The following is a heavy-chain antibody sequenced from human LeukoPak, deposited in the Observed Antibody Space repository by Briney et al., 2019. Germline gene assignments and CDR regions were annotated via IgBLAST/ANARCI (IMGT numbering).Heavy chain of an antibody. CDR3: ARSKDILTGYCFDY. J-gene: IGHJ4*02. Sequence: PSETLSLTCTVSGGSISSGSYYWRWIRQPAGKGLEWIGRIYTSGSTNYNPSLKSRVTISVDTSKNQFSLKLSSVTAADTAVYYCARSKDILTGYCFDYWGQGTLVTVSS. V-gene: IGHV4-61*02. D-gene: IGHD3-9*01. CDR1: GGSISSGSYY. CDR2: IYTSGST.